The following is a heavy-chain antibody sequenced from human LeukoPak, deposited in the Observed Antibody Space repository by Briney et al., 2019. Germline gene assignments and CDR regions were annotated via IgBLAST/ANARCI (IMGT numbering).Heavy chain of an antibody. D-gene: IGHD5-24*01. V-gene: IGHV4-30-4*07. CDR2: IYNSGTT. CDR3: ARDGRAGDYYYYMDV. CDR1: GDSISSGDYS. Sequence: NPSETLSLTCAVSGDSISSGDYSWSWIRQPPGKGLEWIGYIYNSGTTNYNPSLKSRVTISVDTSKNQFSLKLSSVTAADTAVYYCARDGRAGDYYYYMDVWGKGTTVTISS. J-gene: IGHJ6*03.